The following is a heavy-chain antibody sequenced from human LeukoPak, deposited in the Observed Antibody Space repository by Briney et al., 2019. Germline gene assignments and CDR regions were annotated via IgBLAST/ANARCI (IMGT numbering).Heavy chain of an antibody. CDR1: GFTFSSYE. CDR3: AREGVALDAFVI. Sequence: GGSLRLSCAASGFTFSSYEMNWVRQAPGKGLEWVSYISSSGSTIYYADSVKGRFTISRDNAKNSLYLQMNSLRAEDTAVYYCAREGVALDAFVIWGQGTMVTVSS. CDR2: ISSSGSTI. V-gene: IGHV3-48*03. J-gene: IGHJ3*02.